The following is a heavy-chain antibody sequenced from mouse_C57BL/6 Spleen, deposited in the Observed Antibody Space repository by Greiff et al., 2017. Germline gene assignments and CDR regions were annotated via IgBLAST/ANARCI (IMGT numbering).Heavy chain of an antibody. Sequence: EVKLQESGPGLVKPSQSLSLTCSVTGYSITSGYYWNWIRQFPGNKLEWMGYISYDGSNNYNPSLKNRISITRDTSKNQFFLKLNSVTTEDTATYYCARGGYGSFYYFDYWGQGTTLTVSS. D-gene: IGHD1-1*01. CDR2: ISYDGSN. J-gene: IGHJ2*01. CDR3: ARGGYGSFYYFDY. CDR1: GYSITSGYY. V-gene: IGHV3-6*01.